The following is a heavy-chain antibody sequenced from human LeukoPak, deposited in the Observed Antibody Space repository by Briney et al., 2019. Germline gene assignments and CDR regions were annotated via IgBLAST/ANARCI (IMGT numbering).Heavy chain of an antibody. CDR1: GYTFTSYG. CDR2: MNPNSGNT. Sequence: GASVKVSCKASGYTFTSYGISWVRQAPGQGLEWMGWMNPNSGNTGYAQKFQGRVTMIRNTSISTAYMELSSLRSEDTAVYYCARAGGYCGRISCPYYFDYWGQGSLVAVSS. CDR3: ARAGGYCGRISCPYYFDY. D-gene: IGHD2-15*01. J-gene: IGHJ4*02. V-gene: IGHV1-8*02.